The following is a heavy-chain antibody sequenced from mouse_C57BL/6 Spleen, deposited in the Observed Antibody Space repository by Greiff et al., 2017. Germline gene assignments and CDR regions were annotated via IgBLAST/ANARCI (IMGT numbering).Heavy chain of an antibody. CDR3: TGWGSRGNYFDY. CDR2: IRLKSDNYAT. CDR1: GFTFSNYW. V-gene: IGHV6-3*01. Sequence: DVQLQESGGGLVQPGGSMKLSCVASGFTFSNYWMNWVRQSPEKGLEWVAQIRLKSDNYATHYAESVKGRFTISRDDSKSSVYLQMNNLRAEDTGIYYCTGWGSRGNYFDYWGQGTTLTVSS. J-gene: IGHJ2*01. D-gene: IGHD1-1*01.